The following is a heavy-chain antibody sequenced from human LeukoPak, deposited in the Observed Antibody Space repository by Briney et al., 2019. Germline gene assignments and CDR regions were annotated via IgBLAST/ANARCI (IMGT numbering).Heavy chain of an antibody. CDR1: GGSISSSNYY. CDR2: IYSRGST. CDR3: ARDRAGGLRFVEWLSAFDY. V-gene: IGHV4-39*07. Sequence: PSETLSLTCIVSGGSISSSNYYWGWIRQSPGKGLEWIGSIYSRGSTYYNPSLKSRVIVSSDMSKNQFSLMLNSVTAADTAVYYCARDRAGGLRFVEWLSAFDYWGQGTLVTVSS. J-gene: IGHJ4*02. D-gene: IGHD3-3*01.